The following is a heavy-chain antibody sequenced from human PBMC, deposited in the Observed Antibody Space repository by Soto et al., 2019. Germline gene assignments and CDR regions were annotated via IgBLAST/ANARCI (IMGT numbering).Heavy chain of an antibody. CDR2: LSGSGGSA. CDR1: GVTFRSYA. CDR3: AKSNWGYCSGGTCSRLDS. Sequence: PGGSLRLSCAASGVTFRSYAMSWVRQAPGKGLEWVSTLSGSGGSAYYADLLNGRFSISRENSKNTLYLQMNNLRAEDTAVYYCAKSNWGYCSGGTCSRLDSWGQGTLVTVSS. D-gene: IGHD2-15*01. V-gene: IGHV3-23*01. J-gene: IGHJ4*02.